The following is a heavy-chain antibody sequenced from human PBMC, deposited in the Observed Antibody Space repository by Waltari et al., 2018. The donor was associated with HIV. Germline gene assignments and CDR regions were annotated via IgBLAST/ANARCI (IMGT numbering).Heavy chain of an antibody. CDR2: INQNGSEQ. CDR3: AGGPNWD. D-gene: IGHD2-8*01. V-gene: IGHV3-7*04. Sequence: VKLVESGGGLVQPGGSLRLSCSASGFDLSSYWMPWVRQAPGKGLEWVANINQNGSEQYYAESVKGRFTISRDNAKKSLSLQMNSLRVADSAIYYCAGGPNWDWGQGIPVTVSS. J-gene: IGHJ4*02. CDR1: GFDLSSYW.